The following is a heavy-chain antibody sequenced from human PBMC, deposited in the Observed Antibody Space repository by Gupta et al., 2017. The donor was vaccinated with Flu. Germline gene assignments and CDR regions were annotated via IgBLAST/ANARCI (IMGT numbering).Heavy chain of an antibody. Sequence: QLQLRESGPRLAKPSQTLSLTCSVSGGSISSGDFYWTWIRQYPGRGLEWIGYIYYTGRSSYNPSLESRLTISLDTSKNQISLSLTSVTAADTGVYYCARAQLNRIADFGMDVWGQGTAVTVAS. CDR2: IYYTGRS. V-gene: IGHV4-31*03. D-gene: IGHD2-15*01. J-gene: IGHJ6*02. CDR3: ARAQLNRIADFGMDV. CDR1: GGSISSGDFY.